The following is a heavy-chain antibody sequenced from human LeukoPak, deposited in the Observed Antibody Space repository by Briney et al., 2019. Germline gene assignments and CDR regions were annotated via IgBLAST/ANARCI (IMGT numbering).Heavy chain of an antibody. CDR1: GDSINSDNW. CDR2: IYYSGST. Sequence: SETLSLTCVVSGDSINSDNWWSWVRQPTGKGLEWIGSIYYSGSTNYNPSLKSRVTISVDTSKNQFSLKLSSVTAADTAVYYCARMGSVGGYWGQGTLVTVSS. J-gene: IGHJ4*02. CDR3: ARMGSVGGY. V-gene: IGHV4-4*02. D-gene: IGHD6-25*01.